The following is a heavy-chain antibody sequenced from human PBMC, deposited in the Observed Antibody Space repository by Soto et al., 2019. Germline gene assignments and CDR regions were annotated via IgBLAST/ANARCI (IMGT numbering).Heavy chain of an antibody. V-gene: IGHV5-51*01. CDR3: ARQVRCSSTSCYEYYYYGMDV. D-gene: IGHD2-2*01. Sequence: GESLKISCQGSGYRFTSYWIGWVRQMPGKGLEWMGIIYPGDSDTRYSPSFQGQVTISADKSISTAYLQWSSLKASDTAMYYCARQVRCSSTSCYEYYYYGMDVWGQGTTVTVSS. J-gene: IGHJ6*02. CDR2: IYPGDSDT. CDR1: GYRFTSYW.